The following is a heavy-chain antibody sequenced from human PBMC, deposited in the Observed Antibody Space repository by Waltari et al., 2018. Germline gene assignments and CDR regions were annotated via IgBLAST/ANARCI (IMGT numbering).Heavy chain of an antibody. J-gene: IGHJ4*02. D-gene: IGHD3-10*01. Sequence: QVQLVESGGGVVQPGKSVRLSCAASGFNFKTYGMHWVRQAPGKGLDWVAVISYDGRNKFYVDAVKGRFAISRDDSKTTVYLQMNDLRLEDMATYYCAKDGRAWFGSGISHFESWGQGTLVTVSS. CDR1: GFNFKTYG. V-gene: IGHV3-30*18. CDR2: ISYDGRNK. CDR3: AKDGRAWFGSGISHFES.